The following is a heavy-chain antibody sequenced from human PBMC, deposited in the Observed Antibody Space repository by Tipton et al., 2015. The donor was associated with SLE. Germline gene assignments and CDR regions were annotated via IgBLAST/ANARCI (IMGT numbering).Heavy chain of an antibody. CDR1: GFTFSNAW. D-gene: IGHD2-21*02. V-gene: IGHV3-15*01. CDR2: IKSKTDGGTT. Sequence: SLRLSCAASGFTFSNAWMSWVRQAPGKGLEWVGRIKSKTDGGTTDYAAPVKGRFTISRDDSKNTLYLQMNSLRAEDTAVYYCARVGGDSDAFDIWGQGTMVTVSS. J-gene: IGHJ3*02. CDR3: ARVGGDSDAFDI.